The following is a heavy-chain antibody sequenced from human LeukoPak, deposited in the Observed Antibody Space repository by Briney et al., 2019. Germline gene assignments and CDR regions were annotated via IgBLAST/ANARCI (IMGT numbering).Heavy chain of an antibody. D-gene: IGHD4-23*01. Sequence: GGTLRLSCAASGFTVSSNYLTWVRQAPGKGLEWVSIIYSGGNTYYADSVKGRFTISRDNSKNSLFLQMDSLRAEDTAVYYCARRGDGGRSFDYWGQGTLVTVSS. V-gene: IGHV3-53*01. CDR3: ARRGDGGRSFDY. CDR1: GFTVSSNY. CDR2: IYSGGNT. J-gene: IGHJ4*02.